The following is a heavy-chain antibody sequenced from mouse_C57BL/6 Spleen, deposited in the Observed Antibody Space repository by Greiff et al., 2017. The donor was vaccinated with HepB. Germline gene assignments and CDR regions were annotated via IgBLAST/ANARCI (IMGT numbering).Heavy chain of an antibody. CDR3: ARTGDYYGSSLAY. CDR1: GYAFSSSW. J-gene: IGHJ3*01. V-gene: IGHV1-82*01. D-gene: IGHD1-1*01. CDR2: IYPGDGDT. Sequence: VQLQQSGPELVKPGASVKISCKASGYAFSSSWMNWVKQRPGKGLEWIGRIYPGDGDTNYNGKFKGKATLTADKSSSTAYMQLSSLTSEDSAVYVCARTGDYYGSSLAYWGQGTLVTVSA.